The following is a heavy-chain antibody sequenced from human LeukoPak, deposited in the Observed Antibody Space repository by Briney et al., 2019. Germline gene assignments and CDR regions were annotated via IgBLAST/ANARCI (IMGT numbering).Heavy chain of an antibody. J-gene: IGHJ4*02. D-gene: IGHD3-10*01. CDR3: ARGIYYGSGSYGPIRF. CDR1: GYTFTSYG. Sequence: ASVKVSCKASGYTFTSYGISWVRQAPGQGLKWMGWISAYNGNTNYAQKLQGRVTMATDTSTSTAYMELRSLRSDDTAVYYCARGIYYGSGSYGPIRFWGQGTLVTVSS. V-gene: IGHV1-18*01. CDR2: ISAYNGNT.